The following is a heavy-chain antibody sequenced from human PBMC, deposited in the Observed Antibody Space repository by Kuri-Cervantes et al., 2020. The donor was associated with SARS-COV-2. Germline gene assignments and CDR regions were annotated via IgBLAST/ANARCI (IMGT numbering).Heavy chain of an antibody. D-gene: IGHD1-26*01. CDR1: GGSISSHY. CDR2: IYYSGST. J-gene: IGHJ4*02. V-gene: IGHV4-59*08. CDR3: ARRWSLVGATFFDY. Sequence: SETLSLPCTVSGGSISSHYWSWIRQPPGKGLEWIGYIYYSGSTYYNPSLKSRVTISVDTSKNQFSLKLSSVTAADTAVYYCARRWSLVGATFFDYWGQGTLVTVSS.